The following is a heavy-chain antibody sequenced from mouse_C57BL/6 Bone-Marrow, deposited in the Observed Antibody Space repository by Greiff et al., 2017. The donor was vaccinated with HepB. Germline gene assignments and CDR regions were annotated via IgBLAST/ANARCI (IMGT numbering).Heavy chain of an antibody. D-gene: IGHD1-1*01. CDR1: GYAFTNYL. CDR3: ARRGSSPYYAMDY. J-gene: IGHJ4*01. V-gene: IGHV1-54*01. CDR2: INPGSGGT. Sequence: VQGVESGAELVRPGTSVKVSCKASGYAFTNYLIEWVKQRPGQGLEWIGVINPGSGGTNYNEKFKGKATLTADKSSSTAYMQLSSLTSEDSAVYFCARRGSSPYYAMDYWGQGTSVTVSS.